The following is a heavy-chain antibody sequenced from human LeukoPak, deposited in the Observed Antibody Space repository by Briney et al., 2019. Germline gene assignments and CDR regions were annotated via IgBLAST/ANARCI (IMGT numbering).Heavy chain of an antibody. D-gene: IGHD3-10*01. CDR3: AGREELLWFGELLLRGHDAFDI. V-gene: IGHV4-39*07. CDR2: IYYSGST. CDR1: GGSISSSSYY. J-gene: IGHJ3*02. Sequence: SETLSLTCTVSGGSISSSSYYWGGIRQPPGKGLEWIGSIYYSGSTYYNPYLKSRVTISVDTSKNQFSLKLSSVTAADTAVYYCAGREELLWFGELLLRGHDAFDIWGQGTMVTVSS.